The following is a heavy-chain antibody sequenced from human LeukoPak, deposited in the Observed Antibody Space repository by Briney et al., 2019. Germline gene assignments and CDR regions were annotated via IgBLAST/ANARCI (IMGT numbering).Heavy chain of an antibody. J-gene: IGHJ5*02. V-gene: IGHV4-34*01. D-gene: IGHD1-7*01. CDR1: GGSFSGYY. CDR2: INHSGST. CDR3: ARRRLGGNWNSKEGAWFDP. Sequence: PSETLSLTCAVYGGSFSGYYWSWSRQPPGKGLEWIGEINHSGSTNYNPSLKSRVTISVDTSKNQFSLKLSSVTAADTAVYYCARRRLGGNWNSKEGAWFDPWGQGTLVTVSS.